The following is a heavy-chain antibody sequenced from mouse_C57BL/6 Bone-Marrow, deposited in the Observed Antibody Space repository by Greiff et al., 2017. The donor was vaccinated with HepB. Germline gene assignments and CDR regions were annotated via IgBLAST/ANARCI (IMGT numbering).Heavy chain of an antibody. Sequence: VQLKQSGAELVRPGASVTLSCKASGYTFTDYEMHWVKQTPVHGLEWIGAIDPETGGTAYNQKFKGKAILTADKSSSTAYMELRSLTSEDSAVYYCTREVEEAYWGQGTLVTVSA. CDR3: TREVEEAY. V-gene: IGHV1-15*01. J-gene: IGHJ3*01. CDR1: GYTFTDYE. D-gene: IGHD1-3*01. CDR2: IDPETGGT.